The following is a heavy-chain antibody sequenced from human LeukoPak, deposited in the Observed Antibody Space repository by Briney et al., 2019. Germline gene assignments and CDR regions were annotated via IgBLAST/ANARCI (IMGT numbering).Heavy chain of an antibody. V-gene: IGHV3-48*03. CDR1: GFTFSSYE. D-gene: IGHD3-10*01. CDR3: ARSSGVRGVTSTYFDY. Sequence: GGSLRLSCAASGFTFSSYEMNWVRQAPGKGLEWVSYISSSGSTIYYADSVKGRFTISRDNAKSSLYLQMNSLRAEDTAVYYCARSSGVRGVTSTYFDYWGQGTLVTVSS. CDR2: ISSSGSTI. J-gene: IGHJ4*02.